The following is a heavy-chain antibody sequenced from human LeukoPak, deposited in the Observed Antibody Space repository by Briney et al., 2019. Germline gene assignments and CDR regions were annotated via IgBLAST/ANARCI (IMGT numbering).Heavy chain of an antibody. J-gene: IGHJ3*02. V-gene: IGHV3-23*01. D-gene: IGHD3-9*01. CDR2: ISGSGGST. Sequence: PGGSLRLSCAASGFTFSSYAMSWVRQAPGKGLEWVSAISGSGGSTYYADSVKGRFTISRDSSKNTLYLQMNSLRAEDTAVYYCAKAHMRDILTGYAFDIWGQGTMVTVSS. CDR3: AKAHMRDILTGYAFDI. CDR1: GFTFSSYA.